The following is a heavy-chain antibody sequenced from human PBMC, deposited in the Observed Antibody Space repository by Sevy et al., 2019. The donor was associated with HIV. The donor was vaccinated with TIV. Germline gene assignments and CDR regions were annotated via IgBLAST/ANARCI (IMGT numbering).Heavy chain of an antibody. CDR2: ISGSSSYT. D-gene: IGHD4-17*01. V-gene: IGHV3-11*06. J-gene: IGHJ4*02. CDR1: GFTFSNYY. CDR3: VRDSGDYFDY. Sequence: GGSLRLSCAASGFTFSNYYMSWIRQAPGKGLEWISYISGSSSYTNYADSVKGRFTISRDNAKNSLYLQMNSLRAEDTAVYYCVRDSGDYFDYWGQGTLVTVSS.